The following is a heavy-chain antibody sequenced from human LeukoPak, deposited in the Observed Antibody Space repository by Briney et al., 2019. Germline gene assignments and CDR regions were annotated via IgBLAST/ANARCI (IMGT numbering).Heavy chain of an antibody. CDR3: ASQYSSGGDY. Sequence: SETLSLTCAVYGGPFSGYYWSGIREPPGKGLEWIGEINHSGSTNYNPSLKSRVTISVDTSKNQFSLKLSSVTAADTAVYYCASQYSSGGDYWGRGTLVTVSS. V-gene: IGHV4-34*01. CDR2: INHSGST. CDR1: GGPFSGYY. J-gene: IGHJ4*02. D-gene: IGHD6-19*01.